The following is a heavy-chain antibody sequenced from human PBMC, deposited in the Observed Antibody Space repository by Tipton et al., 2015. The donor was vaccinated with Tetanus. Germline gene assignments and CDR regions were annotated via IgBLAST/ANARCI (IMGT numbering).Heavy chain of an antibody. V-gene: IGHV4-34*01. D-gene: IGHD3-16*01. Sequence: TLSLTCAVYGGSFSVYYWSWIRQPPGKGLEWIGEINHSRNINNNPSLKSRVTISIDTSKNQFSLKLSSVTAADTGVYYCASTVGHSGGYYYYYGMDVWGQGTTVTVSS. J-gene: IGHJ6*02. CDR2: INHSRNI. CDR3: ASTVGHSGGYYYYYGMDV. CDR1: GGSFSVYY.